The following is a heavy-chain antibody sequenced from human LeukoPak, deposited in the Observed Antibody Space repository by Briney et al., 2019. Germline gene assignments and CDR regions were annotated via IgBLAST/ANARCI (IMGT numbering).Heavy chain of an antibody. CDR1: GYTFTSYG. D-gene: IGHD1-14*01. Sequence: ASVKVSCKASGYTFTSYGISWVRQAPGQGLEWMGWISAYNGNTNYAQKLQSRVTMTTDTSTSTAYMELRSLRSDDTAVYYCARTAPSTEPLPEDYWGQGTLVTVSS. J-gene: IGHJ4*02. V-gene: IGHV1-18*01. CDR2: ISAYNGNT. CDR3: ARTAPSTEPLPEDY.